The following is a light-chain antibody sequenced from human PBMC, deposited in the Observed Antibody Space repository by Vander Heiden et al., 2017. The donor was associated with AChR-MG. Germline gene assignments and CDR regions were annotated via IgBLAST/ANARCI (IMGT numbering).Light chain of an antibody. CDR1: SSKLRNNY. CDR3: AAWDDSLSGVV. J-gene: IGLJ3*02. V-gene: IGLV1-47*01. CDR2: RNN. Sequence: QSVLTQPPSASGTPGQRVTISCSGSSSKLRNNYVYWYQQVPAPAPKLLSYRNNQRPSGVPDRLSGSKSGTSASLAISGLRSDDEGDYYCAAWDDSLSGVVFGGGTKLTVL.